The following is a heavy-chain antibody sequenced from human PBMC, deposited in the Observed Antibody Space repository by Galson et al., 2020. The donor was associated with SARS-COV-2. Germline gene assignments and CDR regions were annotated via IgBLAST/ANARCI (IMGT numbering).Heavy chain of an antibody. V-gene: IGHV3-23*01. CDR1: GFTFSSYA. CDR2: ISGSGDTT. CDR3: AKRLYSSSQSETRGMDV. J-gene: IGHJ6*02. Sequence: GGSLRLSCAASGFTFSSYAMNWVPQAPGEGLEWVSAISGSGDTTHYAGSVKGRFTISRDNSKNTLYMQMNSVRAEDTAVYYCAKRLYSSSQSETRGMDVWGQGATVTVSS. D-gene: IGHD6-13*01.